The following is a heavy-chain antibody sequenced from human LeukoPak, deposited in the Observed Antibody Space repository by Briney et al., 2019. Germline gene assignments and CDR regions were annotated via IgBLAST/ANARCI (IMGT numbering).Heavy chain of an antibody. Sequence: GGSLRLSCAASGFTFSSYAMHWVRQAPGKGLEWVAVISYDGSNKYYADSVKGRFTISRDNSKNTLYLQMNSLRAEDTAVYYCAREVLYYDILTGYHPRGYFDYWGQGTLVTVSS. CDR2: ISYDGSNK. J-gene: IGHJ4*02. D-gene: IGHD3-9*01. CDR1: GFTFSSYA. V-gene: IGHV3-30-3*01. CDR3: AREVLYYDILTGYHPRGYFDY.